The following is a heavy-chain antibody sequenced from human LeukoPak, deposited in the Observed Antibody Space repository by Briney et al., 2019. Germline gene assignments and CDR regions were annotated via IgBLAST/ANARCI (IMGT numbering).Heavy chain of an antibody. CDR2: IYSGGTT. Sequence: PGGSLRLSRAASGFTVSSSYMSWVRQAPGKGLEWVSAIYSGGTTYYADSVMGRFAISRDNSKNTLYLQMNSLRAEDTGVYYCARVSLSTRYFWFDPWGQGTLVTVSS. CDR1: GFTVSSSY. J-gene: IGHJ5*02. D-gene: IGHD1-1*01. CDR3: ARVSLSTRYFWFDP. V-gene: IGHV3-53*01.